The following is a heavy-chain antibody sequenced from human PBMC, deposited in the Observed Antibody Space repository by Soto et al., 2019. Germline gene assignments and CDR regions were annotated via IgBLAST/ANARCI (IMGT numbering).Heavy chain of an antibody. J-gene: IGHJ6*02. CDR2: IYYSGST. CDR1: GGSISSGDYY. CDR3: ARGAVYGDPQGDYYYYGMDV. V-gene: IGHV4-30-4*01. Sequence: KTSETLSLTCTVSGGSISSGDYYWSWIRQPPGKGLEWIGYIYYSGSTYYNPSLKSRVTISVDTSKNQFSLKLSSVTAADTAVYYCARGAVYGDPQGDYYYYGMDVWGQGTTVT. D-gene: IGHD4-17*01.